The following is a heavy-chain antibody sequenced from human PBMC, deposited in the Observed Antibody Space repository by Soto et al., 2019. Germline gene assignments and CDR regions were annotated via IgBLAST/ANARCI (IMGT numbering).Heavy chain of an antibody. J-gene: IGHJ4*02. V-gene: IGHV1-24*01. Sequence: ASVKVSCKVSGYTLTELSMHWVRQAPGKGLEWMGGFDPEDGETIYAQKFQGRVTMTEDTSTDTAYMELNSLKASDTAMYYCARRGDYGDYDDYWGQGTLVTVSS. CDR2: FDPEDGET. CDR3: ARRGDYGDYDDY. CDR1: GYTLTELS. D-gene: IGHD4-17*01.